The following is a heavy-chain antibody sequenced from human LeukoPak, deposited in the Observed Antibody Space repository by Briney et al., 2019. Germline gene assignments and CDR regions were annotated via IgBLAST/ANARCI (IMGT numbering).Heavy chain of an antibody. CDR2: IQTSGST. V-gene: IGHV4-4*07. CDR1: GVSISRYY. CDR3: AGDHQDYGANSALWY. Sequence: PSETLSLTCTVSGVSISRYYWSWIRQPAGKGLQWIGRIQTSGSTNYNPSLENRIIMSVDTSKNQFSLKLTSVTAADTAVYYCAGDHQDYGANSALWYWGQGTLVIVSS. D-gene: IGHD4-23*01. J-gene: IGHJ4*02.